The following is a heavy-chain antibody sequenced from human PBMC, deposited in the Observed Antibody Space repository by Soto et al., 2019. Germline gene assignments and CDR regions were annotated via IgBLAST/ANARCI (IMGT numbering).Heavy chain of an antibody. D-gene: IGHD4-17*01. CDR3: TSRGVTTVTAFGY. V-gene: IGHV3-73*02. CDR2: IRSKANSYAT. CDR1: GFTFSGSA. J-gene: IGHJ4*02. Sequence: EVQLVESGGGLVQPGGSLKLSCAASGFTFSGSAMHWVRQASGKGLEWVGRIRSKANSYATAYAASVKGRFTISRDDSKNTAYLQMNSRKTDDTAVYYCTSRGVTTVTAFGYWGQGTLVTVSS.